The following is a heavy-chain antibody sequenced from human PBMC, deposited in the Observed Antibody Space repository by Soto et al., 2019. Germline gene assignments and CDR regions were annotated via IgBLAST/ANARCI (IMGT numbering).Heavy chain of an antibody. V-gene: IGHV1-69*13. CDR3: ARRVGAARNGMDV. Sequence: SVKVSCKASGGTFSSYAISWVRQAPGQGLEWMGGIIPIFGTAHYAQTFQGRVTITADESTSTAYMELSSLRSEDTAVYYCARRVGAARNGMDVWGQGTTVTVSS. CDR2: IIPIFGTA. CDR1: GGTFSSYA. J-gene: IGHJ6*02. D-gene: IGHD6-6*01.